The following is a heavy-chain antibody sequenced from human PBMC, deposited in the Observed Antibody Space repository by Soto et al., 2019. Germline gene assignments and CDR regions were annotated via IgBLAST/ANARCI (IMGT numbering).Heavy chain of an antibody. J-gene: IGHJ4*02. CDR2: IIPIFGTA. CDR3: ARDREGQLWFDY. D-gene: IGHD5-18*01. V-gene: IGHV1-69*06. CDR1: GGTFSSYA. Sequence: GASVKVSCKASGGTFSSYAISWVRQAPGQGLEWMGGIIPIFGTANYAQKFQGRVTITADKSTSTAYMELSSLRSEDTAVYYCARDREGQLWFDYWGQGTLVTVSS.